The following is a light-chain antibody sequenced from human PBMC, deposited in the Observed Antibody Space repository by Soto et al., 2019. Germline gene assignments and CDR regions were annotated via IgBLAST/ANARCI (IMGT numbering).Light chain of an antibody. J-gene: IGKJ1*01. V-gene: IGKV3-20*01. Sequence: MVLPQSPGTLSLSPGERATLSCRASQSVSSSYLAWYQQKPGQAPRLLIYGVSSRATGIPDRFSGSGSGTDFTLTISSLQPEDFATYYCQQSFRTPKTFDQGT. CDR2: GVS. CDR1: QSVSSSY. CDR3: QQSFRTPKT.